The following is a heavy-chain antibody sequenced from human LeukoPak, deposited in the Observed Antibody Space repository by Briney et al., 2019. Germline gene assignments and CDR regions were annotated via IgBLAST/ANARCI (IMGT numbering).Heavy chain of an antibody. CDR2: ISYDGSNK. J-gene: IGHJ4*02. Sequence: PGGSLRLSCAASGFTFSSYAMHWVRQAPGKGLEWVAVISYDGSNKYYADSVKGRFTISRDNSKNTLYLQMNSLRAEDTAVYCCASHYDFWSGYYPPFDYWGQGTLVTVSS. CDR3: ASHYDFWSGYYPPFDY. D-gene: IGHD3-3*01. CDR1: GFTFSSYA. V-gene: IGHV3-30-3*01.